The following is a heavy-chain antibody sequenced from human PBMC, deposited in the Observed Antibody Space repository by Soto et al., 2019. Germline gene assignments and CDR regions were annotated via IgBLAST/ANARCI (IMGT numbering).Heavy chain of an antibody. CDR3: ARSGYYQGTTFFTTDMDV. V-gene: IGHV4-31*01. CDR2: IAHGGST. D-gene: IGHD3-10*01. J-gene: IGHJ6*03. CDR1: GDCVTSGAYF. Sequence: QVQLQESGPGLVKPSQTLSLTCSVSGDCVTSGAYFWAWIRHRPGKALEWIGYIAHGGSTYYSPSHETPLSTSIDMSNNQFSLKLTSVAATVTPMYYWARSGYYQGTTFFTTDMDVWSTGAAVTVS.